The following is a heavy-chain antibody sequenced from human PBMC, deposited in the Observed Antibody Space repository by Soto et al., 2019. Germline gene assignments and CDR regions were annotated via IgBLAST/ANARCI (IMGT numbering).Heavy chain of an antibody. CDR1: GDTFTFYS. J-gene: IGHJ4*02. V-gene: IGHV1-69*02. CDR2: INPILSMS. CDR3: ASSYGSGYRAFDY. D-gene: IGHD3-10*01. Sequence: QVQLVQSGAEVKRPGSSVKVSCKASGDTFTFYSINWVRQATGLGLEWMGRINPILSMSNYAQRFQGRVTMTADKSTITAYMELSSLRSEDTAIYYCASSYGSGYRAFDYWGQGALVTVSS.